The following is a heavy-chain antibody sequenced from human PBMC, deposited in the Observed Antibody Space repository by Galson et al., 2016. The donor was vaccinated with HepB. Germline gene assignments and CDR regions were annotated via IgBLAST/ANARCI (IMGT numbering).Heavy chain of an antibody. CDR3: ARRTGSLEVFEY. J-gene: IGHJ4*02. CDR1: GLPVSNDY. Sequence: SLRLSCAAYGLPVSNDYMSWVRQAPGKGLKWVSVSYGDGRPYYAESVKGRFTISRDTSKNTVFLQMNSLRGEDTAVYYCARRTGSLEVFEYWGQGTLVTVSS. D-gene: IGHD1-26*01. CDR2: SYGDGRP. V-gene: IGHV3-53*01.